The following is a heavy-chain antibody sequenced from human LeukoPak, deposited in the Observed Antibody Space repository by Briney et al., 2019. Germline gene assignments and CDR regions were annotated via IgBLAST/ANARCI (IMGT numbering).Heavy chain of an antibody. J-gene: IGHJ4*02. CDR1: RFTFSNSG. CDR3: ARSLKWTLVGFDY. V-gene: IGHV3-23*01. CDR2: INDSGDNT. Sequence: GGSLRLSCAVSRFTFSNSGMNWGCHGPGKGLGGGSVINDSGDNTFYANAVKGRFTISRENTKSTQYPQMSSLRVAETAVYYCARSLKWTLVGFDYWGQGILVTVSS. D-gene: IGHD1-26*01.